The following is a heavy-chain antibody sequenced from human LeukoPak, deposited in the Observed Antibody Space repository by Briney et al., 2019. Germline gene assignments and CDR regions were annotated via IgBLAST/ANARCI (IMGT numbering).Heavy chain of an antibody. CDR1: GGSFSGYY. CDR3: ARETKYYGSGSYFDY. D-gene: IGHD3-10*01. J-gene: IGHJ4*02. Sequence: PSETLSLTCAVYGGSFSGYYWSWIRQPPGKGLEWIGEINHSGSTNYNPSLKSRVTIPVDTSKNQFSLKLSSVTAADTAVYYCARETKYYGSGSYFDYWGQGTLVTVSS. V-gene: IGHV4-34*01. CDR2: INHSGST.